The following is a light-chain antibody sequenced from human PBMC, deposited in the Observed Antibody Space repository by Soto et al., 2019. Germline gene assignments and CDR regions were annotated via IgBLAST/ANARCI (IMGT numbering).Light chain of an antibody. J-gene: IGKJ3*01. CDR1: QSVSSSY. Sequence: EIVLTQSPGTLSLSPGERATLSCRASQSVSSSYLAWYQQKPGQAPRLLIYDASRATGIPDRVSGSGSGTDFTLTMTRLEPEDFAVYYCQHYGTSALFGPGTKVDI. V-gene: IGKV3-20*01. CDR3: QHYGTSAL. CDR2: DAS.